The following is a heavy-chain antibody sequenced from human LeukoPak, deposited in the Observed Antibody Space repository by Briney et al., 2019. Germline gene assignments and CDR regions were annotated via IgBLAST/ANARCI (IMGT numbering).Heavy chain of an antibody. Sequence: PSETLSLTCAVYGGSFSGYYWSWIRQPPGKGLGWIGEINHSGSTNYNPSLKSRVTISVDTSKNQFSLKLSSVTAADTAVYYCARGRPVLLWFGEPSNWFDPWGQGTLVTVSS. CDR1: GGSFSGYY. J-gene: IGHJ5*02. CDR2: INHSGST. D-gene: IGHD3-10*01. V-gene: IGHV4-34*01. CDR3: ARGRPVLLWFGEPSNWFDP.